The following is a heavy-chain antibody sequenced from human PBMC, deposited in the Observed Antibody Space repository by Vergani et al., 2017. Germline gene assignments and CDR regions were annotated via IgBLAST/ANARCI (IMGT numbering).Heavy chain of an antibody. CDR3: ARVEPDSGISMVRGVIEY. V-gene: IGHV3-74*02. D-gene: IGHD3-10*01. CDR2: INSDGSST. CDR1: GFTFSSYW. J-gene: IGHJ4*02. Sequence: VQLVESGGGVVQPGRSLRLSCAASGFTFSSYWMHWVRQAPGKGLVWVSRINSDGSSTSYADSVKGRFTISRDNAKNTLYLQMNSLRAEDTAVYYCARVEPDSGISMVRGVIEYWGQGTLVTVSS.